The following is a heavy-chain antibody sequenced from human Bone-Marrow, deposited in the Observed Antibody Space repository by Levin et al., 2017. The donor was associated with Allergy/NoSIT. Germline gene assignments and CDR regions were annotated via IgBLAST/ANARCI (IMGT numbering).Heavy chain of an antibody. V-gene: IGHV3-23*01. CDR3: AKAFGASDGYFDY. CDR2: ISGSGGNT. J-gene: IGHJ4*02. D-gene: IGHD5-18*01. CDR1: EFTFSSYA. Sequence: GGSLRLSCAASEFTFSSYAMSWVRQAPGKGLEWVSAISGSGGNTYYADSVKGRFTISRDNSKNTFYLQMNSLRAEDTAVYYCAKAFGASDGYFDYWGQGTLVTVSS.